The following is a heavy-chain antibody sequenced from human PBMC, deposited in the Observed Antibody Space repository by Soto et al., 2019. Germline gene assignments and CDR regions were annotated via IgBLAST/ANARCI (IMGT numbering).Heavy chain of an antibody. D-gene: IGHD6-19*01. CDR2: IWYDGSNK. CDR3: ARGSGWSRPGSFDY. V-gene: IGHV3-33*01. J-gene: IGHJ4*02. CDR1: GFTFSSYG. Sequence: GGSLRLSCAASGFTFSSYGMHWVRQAPGKGLEWVAVIWYDGSNKYYADSVKGRFTISRDNSKNTLYLQMNSLRAEDTAVYYCARGSGWSRPGSFDYWGQGTLVTVSS.